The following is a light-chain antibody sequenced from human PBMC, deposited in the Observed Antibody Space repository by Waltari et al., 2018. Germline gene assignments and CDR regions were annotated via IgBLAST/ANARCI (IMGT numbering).Light chain of an antibody. CDR3: QHYVRLPVT. CDR1: QSAGRS. J-gene: IGKJ1*01. V-gene: IGKV3-20*01. CDR2: GAS. Sequence: EIVLTQSPGTLSLSPGERATLSCRASQSAGRSLAWYQQKPGQAPRLLIYGASNRATGIPDRFSGSGSGTDFSLTISRLEPEDFSVYYCQHYVRLPVTFGQGTRVEIK.